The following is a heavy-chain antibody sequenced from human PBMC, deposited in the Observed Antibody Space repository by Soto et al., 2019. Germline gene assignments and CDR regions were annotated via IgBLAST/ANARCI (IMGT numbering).Heavy chain of an antibody. V-gene: IGHV4-59*01. Sequence: QVQLQESGPGLVKPSETLSLTCTVSGGSISSYYWSWIRQPPGKGLEWIGYIYYSGSTNYNPSLTSRVNIAVDTSKNQFSLKLSSVTAADTAVYYCARAVPKCVMGPIPPPGSMDVWGQGTTVTVSS. CDR2: IYYSGST. J-gene: IGHJ6*02. D-gene: IGHD3-10*01. CDR1: GGSISSYY. CDR3: ARAVPKCVMGPIPPPGSMDV.